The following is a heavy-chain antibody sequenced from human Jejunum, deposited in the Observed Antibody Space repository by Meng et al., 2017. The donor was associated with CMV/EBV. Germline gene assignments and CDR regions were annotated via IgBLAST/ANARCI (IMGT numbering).Heavy chain of an antibody. V-gene: IGHV1-2*04. CDR2: INPTSGGT. CDR3: ARDWEGSWAVFDY. J-gene: IGHJ4*02. CDR1: GYTFTGYY. Sequence: QVQRGRVGAEVRKPGAPLKVSCKASGYTFTGYYMHWVRQAPGQGLEWMGWINPTSGGTNYAQKFQGWVTMTRDTSISTAYMELSRLRSDDTAVYYCARDWEGSWAVFDYWGQGTLVTVSS. D-gene: IGHD6-13*01.